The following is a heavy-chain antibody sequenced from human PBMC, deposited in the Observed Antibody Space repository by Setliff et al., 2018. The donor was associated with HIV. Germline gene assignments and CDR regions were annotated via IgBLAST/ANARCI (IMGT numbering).Heavy chain of an antibody. D-gene: IGHD3-3*01. V-gene: IGHV1-2*02. CDR3: ATRPRDDFWSGFDY. CDR2: INPSGGST. J-gene: IGHJ4*02. CDR1: GYTFTNYY. Sequence: ASVKVSCKASGYTFTNYYMHWVRQAPGQGLEWVGIINPSGGSTNYAQKFQGRVTMTRDTSISTAYMELSRLRSDDTAVYYCATRPRDDFWSGFDYWGRGTLVTSPQ.